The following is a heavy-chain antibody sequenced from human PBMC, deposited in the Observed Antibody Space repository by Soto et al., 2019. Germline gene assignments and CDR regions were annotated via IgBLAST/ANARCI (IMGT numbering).Heavy chain of an antibody. CDR3: VAWRGGPPL. CDR1: AYNFNTYG. V-gene: IGHV1-18*01. D-gene: IGHD1-1*01. Sequence: QVQLVQSGAEVKKPGASVKVSCKAPAYNFNTYGITWVRQAPGQGLEWMGWISAYNGNTNYAKNLQGRFTMTTDTSTSKGYMELRSLRSDDTAVYFCVAWRGGPPLWGQGTTVTVAS. CDR2: ISAYNGNT. J-gene: IGHJ6*02.